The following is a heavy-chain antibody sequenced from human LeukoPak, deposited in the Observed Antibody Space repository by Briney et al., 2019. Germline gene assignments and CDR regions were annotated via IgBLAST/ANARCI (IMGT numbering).Heavy chain of an antibody. J-gene: IGHJ4*02. D-gene: IGHD6-19*01. CDR1: GFTFDDYA. CDR3: AKGQWLGPLDY. Sequence: GGSLRLSCAASGFTFDDYAMHWVRQAPGRGLEWISGISWNSGSIGYADSVKGRFTISRDNAKNSLYLQMNSLRAEDTALYYCAKGQWLGPLDYWGQGTLVTVSS. V-gene: IGHV3-9*01. CDR2: ISWNSGSI.